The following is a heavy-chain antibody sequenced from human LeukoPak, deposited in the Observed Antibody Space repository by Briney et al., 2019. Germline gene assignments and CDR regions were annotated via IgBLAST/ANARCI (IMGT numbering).Heavy chain of an antibody. CDR1: GFTFSSYA. Sequence: GGSLRLSCAASGFTFSSYAMHWVRQAPGKGLEYVSAISSNGGSTYYANSVKGRFTISRDNSKNTLYLQMGSLRAEDMAVYYCARAGVNGYDFPVDYWGQGTQVTVSS. V-gene: IGHV3-64*01. D-gene: IGHD5-12*01. J-gene: IGHJ4*02. CDR2: ISSNGGST. CDR3: ARAGVNGYDFPVDY.